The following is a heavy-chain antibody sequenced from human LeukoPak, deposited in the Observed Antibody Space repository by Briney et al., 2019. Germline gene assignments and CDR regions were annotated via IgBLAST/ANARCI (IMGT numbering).Heavy chain of an antibody. CDR1: GFTFSSYS. Sequence: GGSLRLSCAASGFTFSSYSMNWVRQAPGKGLEWVSYISSSSSTIYYADSVKGRFTISRDNSKNTLYLQMNSLRAEDTAVYYCARGGDGYKNYYMDVWGKGTTVTISS. V-gene: IGHV3-48*01. D-gene: IGHD5-24*01. CDR2: ISSSSSTI. CDR3: ARGGDGYKNYYMDV. J-gene: IGHJ6*03.